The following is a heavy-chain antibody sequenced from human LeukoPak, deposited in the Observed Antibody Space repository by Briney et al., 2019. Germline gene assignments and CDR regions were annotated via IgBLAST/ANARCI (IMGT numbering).Heavy chain of an antibody. CDR2: ISGSGANI. J-gene: IGHJ4*02. Sequence: GGSLRLSRAVSGFTFFNYGMSWVRQAPGKGLEWVSAISGSGANIYYTDSAKGRFTISRDNSKNTLYLQMNSLRADDTAIYYCVKGTNYFDSSGHRLYYFDYWGQGTLVTVSS. CDR3: VKGTNYFDSSGHRLYYFDY. V-gene: IGHV3-23*01. D-gene: IGHD3-22*01. CDR1: GFTFFNYG.